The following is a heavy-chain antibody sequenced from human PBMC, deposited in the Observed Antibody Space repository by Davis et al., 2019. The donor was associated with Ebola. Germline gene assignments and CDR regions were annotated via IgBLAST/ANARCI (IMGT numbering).Heavy chain of an antibody. CDR2: ISATGGST. V-gene: IGHV3-23*01. CDR3: AREYSSSSGRSFDY. Sequence: PGGSLRLSCAASGFTFSSDAMSWVRQAPGKGLEWVSVISATGGSTYYADSVKGRFTISRDNSKNTLYMEMNSLRDEDTAVYYCAREYSSSSGRSFDYWGQGTLVTVSS. D-gene: IGHD6-6*01. CDR1: GFTFSSDA. J-gene: IGHJ4*02.